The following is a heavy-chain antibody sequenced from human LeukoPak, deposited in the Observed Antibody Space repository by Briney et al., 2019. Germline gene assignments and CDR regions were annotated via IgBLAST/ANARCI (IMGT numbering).Heavy chain of an antibody. CDR2: ISYDGSNK. D-gene: IGHD2/OR15-2a*01. Sequence: PTGGSLRLSCAASGITFSSYAMHWVRQAPGKGLEWVAVISYDGSNKYYADSVKGRFTISRDNSKNTLYLQMNSLRAEDTAVYYCARESESDYFDYWGQGTLVTVSS. V-gene: IGHV3-30-3*01. CDR3: ARESESDYFDY. CDR1: GITFSSYA. J-gene: IGHJ4*02.